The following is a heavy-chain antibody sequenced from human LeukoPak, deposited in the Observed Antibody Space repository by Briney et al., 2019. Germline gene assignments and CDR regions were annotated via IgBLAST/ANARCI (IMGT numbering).Heavy chain of an antibody. CDR2: IRSKANSYAT. Sequence: GGSLKLFCAASGFTFSGSAVHWVSQASGKGLEWVGRIRSKANSYATAYAASVKGRFTISRDDSKNTAYLQMNSLKTEDTAVYYCTRPQSDYDDSSGYSYCGQGTMVTVSS. CDR1: GFTFSGSA. J-gene: IGHJ4*02. CDR3: TRPQSDYDDSSGYSY. D-gene: IGHD3-22*01. V-gene: IGHV3-73*01.